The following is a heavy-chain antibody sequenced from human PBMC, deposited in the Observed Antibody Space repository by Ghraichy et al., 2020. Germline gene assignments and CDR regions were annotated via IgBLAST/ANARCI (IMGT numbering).Heavy chain of an antibody. CDR3: AKDPRPWLVSDEYFQH. CDR2: ISGSGGST. Sequence: GGSLRLSCAASGFTFSSYAMSWVRQAPGKGLEWVSAISGSGGSTYYADSVKGRFTISRDNSKNTLYLQMNSLRAEDTAVYYCAKDPRPWLVSDEYFQHWGQGTLVTVSS. CDR1: GFTFSSYA. D-gene: IGHD6-19*01. V-gene: IGHV3-23*01. J-gene: IGHJ1*01.